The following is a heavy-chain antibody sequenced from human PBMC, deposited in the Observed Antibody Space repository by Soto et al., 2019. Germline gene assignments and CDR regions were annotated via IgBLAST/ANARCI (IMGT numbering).Heavy chain of an antibody. CDR3: ARVHTMITFGGVIVPSDAFDI. CDR2: IYYSGST. Sequence: SETLSLTCTVSGGSISSGGYYWSWIRQHPGKGLEWIGYIYYSGSTYYNPSLKSRVTISVDTSKNQFSLKLSSVTAADTAVYYCARVHTMITFGGVIVPSDAFDIWGQGTIVTVSS. J-gene: IGHJ3*02. D-gene: IGHD3-16*02. V-gene: IGHV4-31*03. CDR1: GGSISSGGYY.